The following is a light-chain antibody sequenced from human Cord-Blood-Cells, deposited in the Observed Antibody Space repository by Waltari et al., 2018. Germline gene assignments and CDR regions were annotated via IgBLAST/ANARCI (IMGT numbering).Light chain of an antibody. V-gene: IGLV3-19*01. CDR2: AKN. CDR3: NSRDSSGNHLV. J-gene: IGLJ2*01. Sequence: SSELTQDPAVSVALGQTVSITCQGDSLRSYYASWYKQKPGQAPVLVIYAKNNRPSWIPDRFSDSSSGITASLTITGAHAEDEADYYCNSRDSSGNHLVFGGGTKLTVL. CDR1: SLRSYY.